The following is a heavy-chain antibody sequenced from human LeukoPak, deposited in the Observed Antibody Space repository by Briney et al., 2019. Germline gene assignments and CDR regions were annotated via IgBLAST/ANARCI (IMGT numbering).Heavy chain of an antibody. J-gene: IGHJ4*02. V-gene: IGHV3-30*03. CDR3: SGKDFDY. CDR1: GFTFSSYG. Sequence: GSLRLSCAASGFTFSSYGMHWVRQAPGKGLEWVAVISYDGSNKYYADSVKGRFTISRDNSKNTLHLQMNSLRAEDTAVYYCSGKDFDYWGQGTLVTVSS. D-gene: IGHD1-26*01. CDR2: ISYDGSNK.